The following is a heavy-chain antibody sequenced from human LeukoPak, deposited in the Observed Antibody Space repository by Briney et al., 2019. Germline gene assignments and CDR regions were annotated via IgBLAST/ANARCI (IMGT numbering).Heavy chain of an antibody. V-gene: IGHV4-34*01. J-gene: IGHJ4*02. D-gene: IGHD3-16*01. CDR2: INRSGRT. CDR3: ACTAYYDTPRVNDY. CDR1: GGSFSSYY. Sequence: SETLSLTCAVYGGSFSSYYWSWNRQPPGEGLQWIGEINRSGRTNYNPSLASRVTISADTSNNQFSLKLTSVTAADTAVYYCACTAYYDTPRVNDYWGQGTLVTVSS.